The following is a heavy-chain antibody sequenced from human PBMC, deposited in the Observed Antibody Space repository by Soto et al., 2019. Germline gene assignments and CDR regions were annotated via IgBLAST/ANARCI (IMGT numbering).Heavy chain of an antibody. D-gene: IGHD5-12*01. Sequence: GGSLRLSCAASGFNFATHGMHWVRQAPGKGLEWVTVMSYDGSNKYYADSVKGRFTISRDNSKNTLYLQMNSLRAEDTAVYYCARAFDLERATKYFDYWGQGTLGTVAS. CDR2: MSYDGSNK. J-gene: IGHJ4*02. CDR1: GFNFATHG. CDR3: ARAFDLERATKYFDY. V-gene: IGHV3-30*03.